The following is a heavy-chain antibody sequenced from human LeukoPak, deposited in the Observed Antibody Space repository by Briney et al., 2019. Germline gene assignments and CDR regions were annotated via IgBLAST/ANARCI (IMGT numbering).Heavy chain of an antibody. CDR2: INHSGST. CDR3: ARGGAIVVVVAATPADFDY. J-gene: IGHJ4*02. Sequence: SETLSLTCAVYGGSLSGYYWSWIRQPPGKGLEWIGEINHSGSTNYNPSLKSRVTISVDTSKNQFSLKLSSVTAADTAVYYCARGGAIVVVVAATPADFDYWGQGTLVTVSS. D-gene: IGHD2-15*01. V-gene: IGHV4-34*01. CDR1: GGSLSGYY.